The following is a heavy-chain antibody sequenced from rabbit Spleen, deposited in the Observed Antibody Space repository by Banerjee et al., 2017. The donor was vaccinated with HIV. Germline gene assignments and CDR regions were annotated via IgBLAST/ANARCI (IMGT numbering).Heavy chain of an antibody. V-gene: IGHV1S45*01. D-gene: IGHD6-1*01. J-gene: IGHJ6*01. CDR1: GIDFSSYAY. CDR3: AGWVSVMESLSS. Sequence: QEQLVESGGGLVKPGASLTLTCTASGIDFSSYAYMCWVRQAPGKGLEWIGCIYIGSGNTYYASWAKGRFTISKTSSTTVTLQMTSLTAADTATYFCAGWVSVMESLSSWGPGTLVTVS. CDR2: IYIGSGNT.